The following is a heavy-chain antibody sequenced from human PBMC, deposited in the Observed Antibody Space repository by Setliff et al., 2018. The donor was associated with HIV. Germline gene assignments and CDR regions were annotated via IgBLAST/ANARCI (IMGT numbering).Heavy chain of an antibody. D-gene: IGHD3-22*01. CDR1: GGTFSSYA. J-gene: IGHJ5*02. CDR3: ARERPGDHYESTGYQLADWFDP. Sequence: GASVKVSCKASGGTFSSYAITWVRQASGQGLEWMGGIIPIFGTANYAQRFQGRVTITADESTSTTYMEVSSLRSEDTAVYYCARERPGDHYESTGYQLADWFDPWGQGTLVTVSS. CDR2: IIPIFGTA. V-gene: IGHV1-69*13.